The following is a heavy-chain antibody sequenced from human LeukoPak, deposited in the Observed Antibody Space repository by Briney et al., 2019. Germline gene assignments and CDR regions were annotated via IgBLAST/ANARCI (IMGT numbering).Heavy chain of an antibody. Sequence: GRSLRLSCAASGFTFRSFEMNWLRQAPGKGLEGIAYISSRSENIYYADSVKGRFTTSRDNAMNVLELQMNSLRVDDTAVYYCAMGPRWDTHGYYVEWGQGTRVIVSS. D-gene: IGHD3-22*01. CDR3: AMGPRWDTHGYYVE. CDR1: GFTFRSFE. CDR2: ISSRSENI. V-gene: IGHV3-48*03. J-gene: IGHJ4*02.